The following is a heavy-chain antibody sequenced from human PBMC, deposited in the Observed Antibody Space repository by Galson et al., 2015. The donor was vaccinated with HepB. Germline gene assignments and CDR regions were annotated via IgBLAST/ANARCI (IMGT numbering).Heavy chain of an antibody. CDR1: GFTFSDYY. D-gene: IGHD3-22*01. CDR2: ISSSSSYT. CDR3: ARTMYYYDSSGYPGNAFDI. J-gene: IGHJ3*02. V-gene: IGHV3-11*06. Sequence: SLRLSCAASGFTFSDYYMSWIRQAPGKGLEWVSYISSSSSYTNYADSVKGRFTISRDNAKNSLYLQMNSLRAEDTAVYYCARTMYYYDSSGYPGNAFDIWGQGTMVTVSS.